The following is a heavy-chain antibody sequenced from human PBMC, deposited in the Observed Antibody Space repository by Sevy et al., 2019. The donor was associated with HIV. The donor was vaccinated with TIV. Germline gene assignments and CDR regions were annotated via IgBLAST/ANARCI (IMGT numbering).Heavy chain of an antibody. J-gene: IGHJ6*02. V-gene: IGHV4-59*01. CDR2: IYYSGRT. Sequence: SETLSLTCTVSDDSISGYYWSWIRQPPGKGLEWIGYIYYSGRTNYNPSLKSRATRSANMSTNHVSMKLSSVTAADTYVYYCARTTPYYYYGMDVWGQGTTVTVSS. CDR1: DDSISGYY. D-gene: IGHD4-17*01. CDR3: ARTTPYYYYGMDV.